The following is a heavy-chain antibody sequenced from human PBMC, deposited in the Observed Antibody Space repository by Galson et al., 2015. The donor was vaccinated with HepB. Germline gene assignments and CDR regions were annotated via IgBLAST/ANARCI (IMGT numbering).Heavy chain of an antibody. CDR2: VSNSGAST. CDR3: ARDLRWGSPDFDR. Sequence: SLRLSCAASGFTFTTYLLNWVRQAPGKGLEWVSGVSNSGASTYYADSVKGRFTISRDNSRATVDLQMNSLRVEDTAVYYCARDLRWGSPDFDRWGQGTLVTVSS. D-gene: IGHD3-16*01. V-gene: IGHV3-23*01. J-gene: IGHJ4*02. CDR1: GFTFTTYL.